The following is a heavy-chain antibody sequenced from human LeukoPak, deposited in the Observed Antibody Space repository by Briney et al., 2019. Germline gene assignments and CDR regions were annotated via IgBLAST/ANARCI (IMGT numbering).Heavy chain of an antibody. J-gene: IGHJ4*02. CDR1: GYTFTSYG. CDR3: ARDIVAAGTCGY. Sequence: ASVNVSCKASGYTFTSYGISWVRQAPGQGLEWMGWISAYNGNTNYAQKLQGRATMTTDTSTSTAYMELRSLRSDDTAVYYCARDIVAAGTCGYWGQGTLVTVSS. D-gene: IGHD6-13*01. V-gene: IGHV1-18*01. CDR2: ISAYNGNT.